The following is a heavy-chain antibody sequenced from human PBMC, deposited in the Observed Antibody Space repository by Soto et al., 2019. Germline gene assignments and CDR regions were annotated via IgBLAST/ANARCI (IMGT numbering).Heavy chain of an antibody. Sequence: PSDPLSLTCAVYGGCFSGYRWTRIRQRPGKGLEWIGELNHSVSGNYNPSLKSRVTISVYTSKNPFSLKLSSMTAADTTVYYCASVVGILDRGGRLKGQTHGGDYWGDGTLVRVSA. CDR2: LNHSVSG. V-gene: IGHV4-34*01. CDR1: GGCFSGYR. J-gene: IGHJ4*01. CDR3: ASVVGILDRGGRLKGQTHGGDY. D-gene: IGHD1-20*01.